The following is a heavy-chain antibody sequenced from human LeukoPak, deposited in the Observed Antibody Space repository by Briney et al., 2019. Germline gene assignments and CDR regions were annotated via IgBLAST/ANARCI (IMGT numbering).Heavy chain of an antibody. CDR3: ARDGDYYGSGNTFFDY. V-gene: IGHV3-20*04. Sequence: GGSLRLSCAASGFTFSSYEMNWVRQAPGKGLEWVSGINWNGGSTGYADSVKGRFTISRDNAKNSLYLQMNSLRAEDTALYYCARDGDYYGSGNTFFDYWGQGTLVTVSS. J-gene: IGHJ4*02. D-gene: IGHD3-10*01. CDR1: GFTFSSYE. CDR2: INWNGGST.